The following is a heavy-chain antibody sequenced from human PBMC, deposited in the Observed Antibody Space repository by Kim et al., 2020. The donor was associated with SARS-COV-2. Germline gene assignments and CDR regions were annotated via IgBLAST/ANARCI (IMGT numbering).Heavy chain of an antibody. V-gene: IGHV3-30*04. J-gene: IGHJ6*02. D-gene: IGHD3-10*01. CDR3: ARDPGSGQDNPQSYYYYGMDV. CDR2: ISYDGSNK. Sequence: GGSLRLSCAASGFTFSSYAMHWVRQAPGKGLEWVAVISYDGSNKYYADSVKGRFTISRDNSKNTLYLQMNSLRAEDTAVYYCARDPGSGQDNPQSYYYYGMDVWGQGTTVTVSS. CDR1: GFTFSSYA.